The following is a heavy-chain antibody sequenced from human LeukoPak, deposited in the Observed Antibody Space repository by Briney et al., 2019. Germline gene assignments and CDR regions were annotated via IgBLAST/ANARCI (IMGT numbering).Heavy chain of an antibody. CDR3: AREASGRAYSGIDY. CDR2: IDTGGGT. CDR1: GFTFSNHD. J-gene: IGHJ4*02. Sequence: GGSRRLSCAAFGFTFSNHDMHWVRQGPGKGLEWVSAIDTGGGTYYPGSVKGRFTISREDVKNSLYLQMNSLRAGDTAIYYCAREASGRAYSGIDYWGQGTLVTVSS. V-gene: IGHV3-13*04. D-gene: IGHD3-10*01.